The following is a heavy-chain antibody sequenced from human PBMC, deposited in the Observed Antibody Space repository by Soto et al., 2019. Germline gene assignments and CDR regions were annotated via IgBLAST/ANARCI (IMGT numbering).Heavy chain of an antibody. Sequence: SETLSLTCSVSGGSVSDKTYYWSWIRQPPGKRLEWIGYVYYSETTNYNPSLKSRVTISVDLSKNRFSLRLSSVTTADTALYYCARTTAVPNTLRSRYFFDYWGQGTLVTVS. D-gene: IGHD4-17*01. CDR2: VYYSETT. CDR3: ARTTAVPNTLRSRYFFDY. J-gene: IGHJ4*02. CDR1: GGSVSDKTYY. V-gene: IGHV4-61*01.